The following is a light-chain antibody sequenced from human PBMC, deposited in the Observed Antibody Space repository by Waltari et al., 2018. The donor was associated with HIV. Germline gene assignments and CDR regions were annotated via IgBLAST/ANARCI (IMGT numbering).Light chain of an antibody. CDR1: TNYN. Sequence: QSVLTQPPSVSGAPGQRVTISCTGLTNYNVPWYQQVPATPPQLLIYGNSIRPSGVPDPFSGSRSGTSSSLAITGLRAEDEAVYYCQSYDSLSGSWVFGGGTKLAVL. CDR2: GNS. J-gene: IGLJ3*02. V-gene: IGLV1-40*01. CDR3: QSYDSLSGSWV.